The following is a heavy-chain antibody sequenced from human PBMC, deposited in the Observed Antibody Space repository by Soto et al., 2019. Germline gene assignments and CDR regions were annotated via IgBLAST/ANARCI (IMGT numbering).Heavy chain of an antibody. CDR2: IYYSGTT. J-gene: IGHJ4*02. CDR3: ARHGPTWVAQVLYFDY. V-gene: IGHV4-39*01. Sequence: QLQLQESGPRLVKPSETLSLTCTVSGGSITSSHYYWGWIRQPPGKVLEWIGTIYYSGTTSYHPSLKSRVTISADPSKNQFSLRLSSVTAADTAVYYCARHGPTWVAQVLYFDYWGQGALVTVSS. CDR1: GGSITSSHYY. D-gene: IGHD7-27*01.